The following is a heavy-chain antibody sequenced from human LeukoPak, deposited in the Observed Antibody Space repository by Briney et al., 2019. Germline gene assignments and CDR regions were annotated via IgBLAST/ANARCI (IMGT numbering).Heavy chain of an antibody. J-gene: IGHJ4*02. CDR1: GGSISNYY. D-gene: IGHD6-13*01. V-gene: IGHV4-59*08. CDR2: IYSCGHT. Sequence: SETLSLTCTVSGGSISNYYGSWIRQPPGKGLEGIGYIYSCGHTNYNPSLKSRVTISVDTSKNQFSLNLTSVTAADTAVYYCARHFSGAAAPLPFDYWGQGTLVTVSS. CDR3: ARHFSGAAAPLPFDY.